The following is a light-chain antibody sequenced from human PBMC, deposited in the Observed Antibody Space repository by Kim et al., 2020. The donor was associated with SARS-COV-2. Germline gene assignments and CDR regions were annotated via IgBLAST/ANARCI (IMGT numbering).Light chain of an antibody. J-gene: IGKJ4*01. CDR3: QQCQTTPPT. V-gene: IGKV3-20*01. CDR2: ATS. Sequence: EIVLTQSPGTLSLSPGESATLSCRASQSLSPAYLVWYQQKVGQAPRLLLYATSGRANGVPDRFSGSGSETEFSLTITGLAPEDFAVYYCQQCQTTPPTFGGGTKVDI. CDR1: QSLSPAY.